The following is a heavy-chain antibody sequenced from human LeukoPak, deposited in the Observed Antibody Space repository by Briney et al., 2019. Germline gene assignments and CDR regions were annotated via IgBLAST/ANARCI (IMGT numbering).Heavy chain of an antibody. D-gene: IGHD3-22*01. CDR3: ARGRYDSSGYYLFFDY. CDR1: GYSISSSNW. J-gene: IGHJ4*02. V-gene: IGHV4-28*05. CDR2: IYYSGSI. Sequence: SETLSLTCAVSGYSISSSNWWGWIRQPPGKGLEWIGYIYYSGSIYYNPSLKSRVTMSVDTSKNQFSLKLSSVTAVDTAVYYCARGRYDSSGYYLFFDYWGQGTLVTVSS.